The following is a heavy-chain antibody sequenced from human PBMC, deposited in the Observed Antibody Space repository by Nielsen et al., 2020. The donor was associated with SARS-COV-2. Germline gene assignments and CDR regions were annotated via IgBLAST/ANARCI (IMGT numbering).Heavy chain of an antibody. CDR2: IYYSGST. J-gene: IGHJ4*02. V-gene: IGHV4-59*01. CDR1: GGSISSYY. D-gene: IGHD3-10*01. CDR3: ARVATSGSYLI. Sequence: SETLSLTCTVSGGSISSYYWSWIRQPPGKGLEWIGYIYYSGSTNYNPSLKSRVTISVDTSKNQFSLKLSSVTAADTAVYYCARVATSGSYLIWGQGTLVTVSS.